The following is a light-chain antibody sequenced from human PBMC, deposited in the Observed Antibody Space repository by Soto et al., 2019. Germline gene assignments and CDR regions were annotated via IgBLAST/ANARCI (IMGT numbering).Light chain of an antibody. CDR3: QQYNNWPPST. Sequence: EIVLTQSPGTLSLSPGARAPLSCRASQSVSSNLAWYQQKPGQAPRLLICGASTRATGIPARFSGSGSGTEFTLTISSLQSEDFAVYYCQQYNNWPPSTFGQGTKVDIK. V-gene: IGKV3-15*01. CDR1: QSVSSN. J-gene: IGKJ1*01. CDR2: GAS.